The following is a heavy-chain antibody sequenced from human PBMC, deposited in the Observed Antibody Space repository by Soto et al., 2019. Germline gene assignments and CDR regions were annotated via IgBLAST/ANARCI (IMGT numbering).Heavy chain of an antibody. J-gene: IGHJ6*03. CDR3: ARDRRDPHMDV. Sequence: SETLSLTCTVSGGSISSYYWSWIRQPPGKGLEWIGYIYYSGSTNYNPSLKSRVTISVDTSKNQFSLKLSSVTAADTAVYYCARDRRDPHMDVWGKGTTVTVSS. V-gene: IGHV4-59*01. CDR1: GGSISSYY. CDR2: IYYSGST.